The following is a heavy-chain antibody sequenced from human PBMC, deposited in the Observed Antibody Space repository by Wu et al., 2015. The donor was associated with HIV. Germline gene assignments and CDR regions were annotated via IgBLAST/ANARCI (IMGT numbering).Heavy chain of an antibody. J-gene: IGHJ5*02. Sequence: QVQLVQSGAEVKKPGASVKVSCKASGYAFTNYDINWVRQVTGQGLEWMGWMNPKSGNTGSAQKFQGRVTLTRNTSISTIYMDLSSLTSEDTAVYYCARGLTNWFDPWGQGTLVTVSS. CDR3: ARGLTNWFDP. V-gene: IGHV1-8*01. CDR2: MNPKSGNT. CDR1: GYAFTNYD.